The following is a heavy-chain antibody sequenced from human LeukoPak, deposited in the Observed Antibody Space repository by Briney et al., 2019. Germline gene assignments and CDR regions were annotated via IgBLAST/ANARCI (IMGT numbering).Heavy chain of an antibody. D-gene: IGHD5-24*01. Sequence: GGSLRLSCAASGFTFSSYAMSWVRQAPGKGLERVSGISDSGDSTYYADSVKGRFTISRDNAKNSLYLQMNSLRAEDTALYYCAKDPGRWLQAFDYWGQGTLVTVSS. V-gene: IGHV3-23*01. J-gene: IGHJ4*02. CDR3: AKDPGRWLQAFDY. CDR1: GFTFSSYA. CDR2: ISDSGDST.